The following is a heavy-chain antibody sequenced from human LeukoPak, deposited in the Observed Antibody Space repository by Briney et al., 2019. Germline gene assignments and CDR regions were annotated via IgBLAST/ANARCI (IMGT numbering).Heavy chain of an antibody. V-gene: IGHV4-39*01. D-gene: IGHD2-21*02. CDR2: IYYSGST. CDR1: SDFIYSSNYY. Sequence: NASETLSLTCTVSSDFIYSSNYYWGWIRQPPGKGLEWIGSIYYSGSTYYNSSLKSRVTISVDTSKNQFSLKLSSLTAADTAVYYCARAAYSGGDCYLFDYWGQGTLVTVFS. CDR3: ARAAYSGGDCYLFDY. J-gene: IGHJ4*02.